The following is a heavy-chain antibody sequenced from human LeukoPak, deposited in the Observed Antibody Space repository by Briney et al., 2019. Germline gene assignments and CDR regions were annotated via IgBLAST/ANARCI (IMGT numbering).Heavy chain of an antibody. CDR2: IYYSGST. D-gene: IGHD3-9*01. Sequence: SETLSLTCTVSGGSISSYYWSWIRQPPGKGLEWIGYIYYSGSTNYNPSLKSRVTISVDTSKNQFSLKLSSVTAADTAVYYCARSDETRYYNVAYFQHWGQGTLVTVSS. V-gene: IGHV4-59*08. J-gene: IGHJ1*01. CDR3: ARSDETRYYNVAYFQH. CDR1: GGSISSYY.